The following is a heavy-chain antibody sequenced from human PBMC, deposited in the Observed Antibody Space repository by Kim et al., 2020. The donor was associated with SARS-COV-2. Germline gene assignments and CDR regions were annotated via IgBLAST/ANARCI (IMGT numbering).Heavy chain of an antibody. CDR3: ARRIAVAGTNWFDP. CDR2: IYYSGST. D-gene: IGHD6-19*01. CDR1: GGSISSYY. J-gene: IGHJ5*02. V-gene: IGHV4-59*13. Sequence: SETLSLTCTVSGGSISSYYWSWIRQPPGKGLEWIGYIYYSGSTNYNPSLKSRVTISVDTSKNQFSLKLSSVTAADTAVYYCARRIAVAGTNWFDPWGQGTLVTVSS.